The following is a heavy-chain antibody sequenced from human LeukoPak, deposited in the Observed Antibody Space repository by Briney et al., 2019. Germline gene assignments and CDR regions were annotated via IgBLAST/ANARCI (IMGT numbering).Heavy chain of an antibody. CDR3: ARVGSSSSLPRAFDI. V-gene: IGHV3-30-3*01. CDR2: ISYDGSNK. Sequence: PGRSLRLSCAASGFTFSSYAMHWVRQAPGKGLEWVAVISYDGSNKYYADSVKGRFTISRDNSKNTLYLQMNSLRAEDTAVYYCARVGSSSSLPRAFDIWGQGTMVTVSS. D-gene: IGHD6-6*01. CDR1: GFTFSSYA. J-gene: IGHJ3*02.